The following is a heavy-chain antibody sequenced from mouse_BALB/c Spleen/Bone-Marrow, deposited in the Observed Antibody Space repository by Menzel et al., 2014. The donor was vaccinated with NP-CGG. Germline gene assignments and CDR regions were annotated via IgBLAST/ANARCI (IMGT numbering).Heavy chain of an antibody. D-gene: IGHD2-4*01. Sequence: VKLVESGPGLVAPSQSLSITCTVSGFSLTGYGVSWVRQPPGKGLEWLGMIWGDGSTDYNSALKSRLSINEDNSKSQVFLKMNSLQTDDTARYYCARDSFLITRALDYWGQGTSVTVSS. J-gene: IGHJ4*01. V-gene: IGHV2-6-7*01. CDR2: IWGDGST. CDR1: GFSLTGYG. CDR3: ARDSFLITRALDY.